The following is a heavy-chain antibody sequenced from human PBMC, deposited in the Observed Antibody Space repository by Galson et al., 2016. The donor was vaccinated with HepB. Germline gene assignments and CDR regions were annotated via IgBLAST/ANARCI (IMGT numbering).Heavy chain of an antibody. CDR2: IYWDNDQ. J-gene: IGHJ4*02. Sequence: PALVKPTQTLTLTRTFSGFSLSTSAMAVGWIRQPPGKALEWLALIYWDNDQRYSPSLERRLSISKDTSRNQVVLTMTNMDPVDTATYYCVHRFGGRDYEYWGQGILVTVSS. CDR1: GFSLSTSAMA. D-gene: IGHD4-23*01. CDR3: VHRFGGRDYEY. V-gene: IGHV2-5*02.